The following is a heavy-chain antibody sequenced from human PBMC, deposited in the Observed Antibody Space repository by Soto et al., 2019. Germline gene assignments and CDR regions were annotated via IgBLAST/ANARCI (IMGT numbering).Heavy chain of an antibody. V-gene: IGHV3-33*01. J-gene: IGHJ6*02. D-gene: IGHD1-26*01. Sequence: QVQLVESGGGVVQPGRSLRLSCAASGFTFSSYGMHWVRQAPGKGLEWVAVIWYDGSNKYYADSVKGRFTISRDNSKNTLYRQMNSLRAGDTAVYYCARDGIGGMDVWGQGTTVTVSS. CDR3: ARDGIGGMDV. CDR1: GFTFSSYG. CDR2: IWYDGSNK.